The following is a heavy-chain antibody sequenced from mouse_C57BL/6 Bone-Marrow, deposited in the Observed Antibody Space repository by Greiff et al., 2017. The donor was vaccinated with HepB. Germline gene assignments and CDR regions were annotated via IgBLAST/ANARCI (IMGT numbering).Heavy chain of an antibody. Sequence: QVQLQQPGAELVRPGSSVKLSCKASGYTFTSYWMHWVKQRPIQGLEWIGNIDPSDSETHYNQKFKDKATLTVDKSSSTAYMQLSSLTSGDSAVYYCAKALNYYAMDYWGQGTSVTVSS. CDR1: GYTFTSYW. CDR2: IDPSDSET. V-gene: IGHV1-52*01. J-gene: IGHJ4*01. CDR3: AKALNYYAMDY.